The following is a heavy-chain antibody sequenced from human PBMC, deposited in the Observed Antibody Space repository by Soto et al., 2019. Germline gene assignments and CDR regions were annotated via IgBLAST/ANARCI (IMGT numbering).Heavy chain of an antibody. D-gene: IGHD6-13*01. CDR1: GFTFSNAL. CDR3: TTSQHRPPTRRYYFDY. J-gene: IGHJ4*02. V-gene: IGHV3-15*01. CDR2: IKSKTDGGTT. Sequence: KPGGSLRLSCAASGFTFSNALMSWGREAPGKGLEWVGRIKSKTDGGTTDYAARVKGRFTISRDDSKNTLYLQMNSLNTEDTAVYSCTTSQHRPPTRRYYFDYWRQGTRGTVSS.